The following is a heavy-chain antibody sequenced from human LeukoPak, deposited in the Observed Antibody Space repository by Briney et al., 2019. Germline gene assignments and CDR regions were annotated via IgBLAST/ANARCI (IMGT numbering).Heavy chain of an antibody. V-gene: IGHV3-9*01. J-gene: IGHJ4*02. Sequence: PGGSLRLSCAASGFTFDDYAMHWVRQAPGKGLEWVSGISWNSGSIGYADSVKGRFTISRDNSKNTLYLQMNSLRAEDTAVYYCARDQGAYSSGWSNLRYWGQGTLVTVSS. CDR1: GFTFDDYA. D-gene: IGHD6-19*01. CDR3: ARDQGAYSSGWSNLRY. CDR2: ISWNSGSI.